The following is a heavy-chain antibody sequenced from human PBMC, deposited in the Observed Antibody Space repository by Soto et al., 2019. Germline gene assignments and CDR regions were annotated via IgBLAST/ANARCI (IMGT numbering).Heavy chain of an antibody. J-gene: IGHJ4*02. V-gene: IGHV2-5*02. CDR2: IYWDDDK. CDR3: AHRRGAPGHFDX. D-gene: IGHD2-2*01. CDR1: GFSXSXSGVG. Sequence: QITLKESGPTXXXPTQXLTLTXXXSGFSXSXSGVGVGWIRQPPGGALEWPALIYWDDDKRYSPSLKNRVTITKDTSKNQVVLTVTNMDPVDTATYYCAHRRGAPGHFDXXXQXTLVTVSS.